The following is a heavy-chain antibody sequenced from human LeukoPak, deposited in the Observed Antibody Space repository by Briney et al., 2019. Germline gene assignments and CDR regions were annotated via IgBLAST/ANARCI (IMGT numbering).Heavy chain of an antibody. CDR1: GFTFSSYW. J-gene: IGHJ4*02. V-gene: IGHV3-7*01. CDR2: IKKDGSEK. CDR3: ARHLSGVTGYTYGRGIDY. D-gene: IGHD5-18*01. Sequence: GGSLRLSCAASGFTFSSYWMSWVRQAPGKGLEWVANIKKDGSEKYYVDSVKGRFTISRDSAKTSLYLQMSSLRAEDTAVYYCARHLSGVTGYTYGRGIDYWGRGTLVTVSS.